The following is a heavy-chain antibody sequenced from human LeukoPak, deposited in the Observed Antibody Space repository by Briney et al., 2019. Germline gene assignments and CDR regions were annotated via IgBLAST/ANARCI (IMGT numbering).Heavy chain of an antibody. V-gene: IGHV4-59*01. J-gene: IGHJ4*02. D-gene: IGHD4-17*01. Sequence: SETLSLTCTVSGGSTSSFYWSWIRPPPRKGREWIAYMYNSGSTNYNPSLKSPVTISIDTSTNQFSLKLSSLPAADTAIYYCARGIESYGDYGYWGQGILVTVSS. CDR3: ARGIESYGDYGY. CDR1: GGSTSSFY. CDR2: MYNSGST.